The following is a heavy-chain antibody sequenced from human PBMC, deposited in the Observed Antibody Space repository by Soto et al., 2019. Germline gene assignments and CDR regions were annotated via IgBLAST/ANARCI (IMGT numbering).Heavy chain of an antibody. CDR2: ISAYNTNT. CDR3: ARDTPPTDY. Sequence: QVQLVQSGAEVKKPGASVKVSCKTSGYTFTSYHITWVRQAPGQGLEWMGWISAYNTNTNYAQKFQGRVTMTTDTLSSSAYMELRSLRSDDAGVYYCARDTPPTDYWGQGTLVTVSS. J-gene: IGHJ4*02. CDR1: GYTFTSYH. V-gene: IGHV1-18*01.